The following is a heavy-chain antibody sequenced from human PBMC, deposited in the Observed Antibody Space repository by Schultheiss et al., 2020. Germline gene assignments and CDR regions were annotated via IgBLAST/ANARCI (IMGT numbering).Heavy chain of an antibody. CDR3: ARGRSRRDWFDP. CDR1: GGSISSYY. Sequence: SETLSLTCTVSGGSISSYYWSWIRQPPGKGLEWIGSIYYSGSTYYNPSLKSRVTISVDTSKNQFSLKLSSVTAADTAVYYCARGRSRRDWFDPWGQGTLVTVSS. V-gene: IGHV4-59*12. CDR2: IYYSGST. J-gene: IGHJ5*02. D-gene: IGHD3-10*01.